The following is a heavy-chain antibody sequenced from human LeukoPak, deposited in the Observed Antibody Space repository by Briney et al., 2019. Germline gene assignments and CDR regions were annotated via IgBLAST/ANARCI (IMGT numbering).Heavy chain of an antibody. CDR3: ASPSCGGDCYSLPFDY. D-gene: IGHD2-21*02. CDR2: IYYSGST. CDR1: GGSISSSSYY. Sequence: SETLSLTCTVSGGSISSSSYYWGWIRQPPGKGLEWIGSIYYSGSTNYNPSLKSRVTISVDTSKNQFSLKLSSVTAADTAVYYCASPSCGGDCYSLPFDYWGQGTLVTVSS. J-gene: IGHJ4*02. V-gene: IGHV4-39*07.